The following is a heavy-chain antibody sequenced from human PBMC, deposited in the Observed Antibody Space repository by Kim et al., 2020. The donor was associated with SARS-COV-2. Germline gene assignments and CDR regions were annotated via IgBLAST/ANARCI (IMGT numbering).Heavy chain of an antibody. D-gene: IGHD6-13*01. J-gene: IGHJ5*02. Sequence: ADAVKGRFTIYRDNSKNTLYLQMNSLRAEDTAVYYCAKSIAAAGRGWFDPWGQGTLVTVSS. CDR3: AKSIAAAGRGWFDP. V-gene: IGHV3-23*01.